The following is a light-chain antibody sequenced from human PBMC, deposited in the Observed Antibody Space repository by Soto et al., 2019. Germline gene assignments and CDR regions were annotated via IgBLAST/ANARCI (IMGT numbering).Light chain of an antibody. Sequence: QSVLTQPRSVSGSPGQSVTISCTGTSSDVGGYNYVSWYQQHPGKAPKLIIFDVDKRPSGVPDRFSGSKSGNTASLTISGLQAEDEADYYCCSYAGSSWIFGGGTKVTVL. CDR1: SSDVGGYNY. CDR2: DVD. J-gene: IGLJ2*01. CDR3: CSYAGSSWI. V-gene: IGLV2-11*01.